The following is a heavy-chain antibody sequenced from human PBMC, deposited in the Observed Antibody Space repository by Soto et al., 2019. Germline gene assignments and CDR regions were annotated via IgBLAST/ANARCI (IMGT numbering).Heavy chain of an antibody. CDR2: ISATGGTT. CDR1: GFTFNNYA. CDR3: AKDRSGYSNYVGYFDY. Sequence: XGSLRLSCTASGFTFNNYAMSWVRQAPGKGLEWVSSISATGGTTYYADSVRGRFTIFRDNSGNTLYLQLSSLRAEDTAVYSCAKDRSGYSNYVGYFDYWGQGTLVTVSS. D-gene: IGHD4-4*01. J-gene: IGHJ4*02. V-gene: IGHV3-23*01.